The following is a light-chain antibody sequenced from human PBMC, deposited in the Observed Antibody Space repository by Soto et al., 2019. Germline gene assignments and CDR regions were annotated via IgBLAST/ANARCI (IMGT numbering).Light chain of an antibody. CDR2: AAS. V-gene: IGKV3D-15*01. Sequence: EILLTQSPATLSLSPGDSATLSCRASQRFSRNVACYQQKPGQAPRLLISAASTGAAGVPARFNAAGSGTVFTLTISSLQPDDFATYYCQQYNSYPWTFGQGTKVDI. J-gene: IGKJ1*01. CDR3: QQYNSYPWT. CDR1: QRFSRN.